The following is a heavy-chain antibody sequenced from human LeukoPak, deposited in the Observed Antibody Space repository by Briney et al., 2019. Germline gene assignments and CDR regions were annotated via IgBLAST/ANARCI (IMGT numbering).Heavy chain of an antibody. V-gene: IGHV4-59*01. D-gene: IGHD7-27*01. CDR1: GGSISSYY. Sequence: SETLSLTCTVSGGSISSYYWSWIRQPPGMGLEWIGCIYYSGSTNYNPSLKSRVTISVDTSKNQFSLKLSSVTAADTAVYYCARGWGYFDYWGQGTLVTVSS. J-gene: IGHJ4*02. CDR2: IYYSGST. CDR3: ARGWGYFDY.